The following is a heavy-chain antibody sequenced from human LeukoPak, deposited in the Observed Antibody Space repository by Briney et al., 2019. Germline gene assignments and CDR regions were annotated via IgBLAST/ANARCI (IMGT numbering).Heavy chain of an antibody. CDR3: ASRYSTYYDILTGYSTGDYYYMDV. CDR2: IIPIFGTA. V-gene: IGHV1-69*13. J-gene: IGHJ6*03. CDR1: GGTFSSYA. Sequence: SVKVSCKASGGTFSSYAISWVRQAPGQGLEWMGGIIPIFGTANYAQKFQGRVTITADESTSTAYMELSSLRSEDTAVYYCASRYSTYYDILTGYSTGDYYYMDVWGKGTTVTVSS. D-gene: IGHD3-9*01.